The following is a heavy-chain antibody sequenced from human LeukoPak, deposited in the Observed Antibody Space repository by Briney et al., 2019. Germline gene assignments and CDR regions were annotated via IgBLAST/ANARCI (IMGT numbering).Heavy chain of an antibody. CDR3: ARDVGITVADSFDP. D-gene: IGHD6-13*01. CDR1: GYTFTSYC. V-gene: IGHV1-46*01. Sequence: ASVKVSCKASGYTFTSYCMHWVRQAPGQGLEWMGIMNPSGGSTNYAQKFQGRVTMTTDTSTSTVYMEVRGLRSDDTAMYYCARDVGITVADSFDPWGQGTLVTVSS. CDR2: MNPSGGST. J-gene: IGHJ5*02.